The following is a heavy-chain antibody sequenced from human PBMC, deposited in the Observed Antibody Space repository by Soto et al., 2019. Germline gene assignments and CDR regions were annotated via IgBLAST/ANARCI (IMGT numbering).Heavy chain of an antibody. Sequence: QVQLVQSGAEVKKPGASVKVSCKASGYTFTSYGISWVRQAPGQGLEWMGWISAYNGNTNYAQKLQGRVIMTTDTSTSTAYMELRSLRSDDTAVYYCARRTDYDFWSGYYTGARRSYNWFDPWGQGTLVTVSS. CDR2: ISAYNGNT. CDR3: ARRTDYDFWSGYYTGARRSYNWFDP. D-gene: IGHD3-3*01. V-gene: IGHV1-18*01. CDR1: GYTFTSYG. J-gene: IGHJ5*02.